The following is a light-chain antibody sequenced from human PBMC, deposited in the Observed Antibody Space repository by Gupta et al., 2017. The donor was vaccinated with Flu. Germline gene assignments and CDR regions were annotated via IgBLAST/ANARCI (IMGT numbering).Light chain of an antibody. J-gene: IGLJ1*01. V-gene: IGLV2-8*01. CDR2: EVT. Sequence: SDVGCYNYVSWYPQHPVNAPTLLIYEVTKRPSGVPDRFSGSKSGNTASLTVSWLQAEDEADYYFSSYAGSNNFVFGTGTKFTVL. CDR3: SSYAGSNNFV. CDR1: SDVGCYNY.